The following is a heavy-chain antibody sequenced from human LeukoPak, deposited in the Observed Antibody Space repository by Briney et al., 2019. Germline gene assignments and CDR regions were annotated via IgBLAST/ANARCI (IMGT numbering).Heavy chain of an antibody. CDR1: GGSISSYY. Sequence: PSETLSLTCTVSGGSISSYYWSWIQQPPGKGLEWIGYIYYSGSTKYNPSLKSRVTISVDTSKNQFSLKLSSVTAADTAVYYCARDRSGVGYSFDYWGQGTLVTVSS. D-gene: IGHD5-12*01. CDR2: IYYSGST. J-gene: IGHJ4*02. CDR3: ARDRSGVGYSFDY. V-gene: IGHV4-59*01.